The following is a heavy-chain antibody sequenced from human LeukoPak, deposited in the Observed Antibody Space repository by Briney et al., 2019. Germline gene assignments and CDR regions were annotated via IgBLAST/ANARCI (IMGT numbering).Heavy chain of an antibody. CDR2: IYTSGST. CDR1: GGSISSYY. Sequence: PSETLSLTCTVSGGSISSYYWSWIRQPAGKGLEWIGRIYTSGSTNYNPSLKSRVTISVDKSKNQFSPKLSSVTAADTAVYYCARDLVYCSGGSCYSNNWFDPWGQGTLVTVSS. J-gene: IGHJ5*02. D-gene: IGHD2-15*01. V-gene: IGHV4-4*07. CDR3: ARDLVYCSGGSCYSNNWFDP.